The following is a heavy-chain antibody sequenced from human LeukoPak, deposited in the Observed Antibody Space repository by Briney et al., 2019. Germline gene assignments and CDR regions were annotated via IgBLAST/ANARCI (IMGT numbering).Heavy chain of an antibody. Sequence: TGGSLRLSCAASGFTFDDYPMRWVRQAPGKGLEWVSGITWNSGSIGYADSVRGRFTMSRDNAKNSLYLEMNSLRADDTALYYCAKEDHFASWGQGTLVTVSS. J-gene: IGHJ4*02. CDR2: ITWNSGSI. CDR3: AKEDHFAS. CDR1: GFTFDDYP. V-gene: IGHV3-9*01.